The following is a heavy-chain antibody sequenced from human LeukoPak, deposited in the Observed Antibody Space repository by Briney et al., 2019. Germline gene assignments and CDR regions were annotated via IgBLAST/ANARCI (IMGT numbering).Heavy chain of an antibody. CDR3: AKRPGKAAAGPFDP. V-gene: IGHV3-23*01. Sequence: WGSLRLSCAASGFSFSNYAMTWVRQAPGKGPEWVSTISSGDDITYYADSVKGRFTIYRDNPKNTLYLQMNSLRAEDTAIYYCAKRPGKAAAGPFDPWGQGTLVTVSS. CDR2: ISSGDDIT. J-gene: IGHJ5*02. CDR1: GFSFSNYA. D-gene: IGHD6-13*01.